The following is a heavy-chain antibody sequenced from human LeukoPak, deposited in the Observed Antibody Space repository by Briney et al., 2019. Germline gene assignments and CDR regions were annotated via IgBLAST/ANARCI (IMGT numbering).Heavy chain of an antibody. CDR3: AKAPVGHCSGAFCYHFDS. Sequence: GGSLRLSCAASGFTFSTYAMSWVRQTPGKGLEWVAAISGSNPGTYNANSVKGRFTISRDNSKNTLHLQMSGLRAEDTARYYCAKAPVGHCSGAFCYHFDSWGQGPPVTVSS. CDR2: ISGSNPGT. D-gene: IGHD2-15*01. J-gene: IGHJ4*02. V-gene: IGHV3-23*01. CDR1: GFTFSTYA.